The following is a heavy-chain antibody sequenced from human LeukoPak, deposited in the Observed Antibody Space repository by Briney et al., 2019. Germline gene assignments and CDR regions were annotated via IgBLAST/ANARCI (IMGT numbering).Heavy chain of an antibody. V-gene: IGHV4-59*08. CDR1: GGSISSYY. Sequence: TSSETLSLTCTVSGGSISSYYWSWIRQPPGKGLEWIGYIYYSGFTNYNPSLKSRVTISLDTSKNQFSLKLTSVTAADTAVYYCAGHHPRNTVDFWGQGTLVTVSS. J-gene: IGHJ4*02. CDR2: IYYSGFT. D-gene: IGHD2/OR15-2a*01. CDR3: AGHHPRNTVDF.